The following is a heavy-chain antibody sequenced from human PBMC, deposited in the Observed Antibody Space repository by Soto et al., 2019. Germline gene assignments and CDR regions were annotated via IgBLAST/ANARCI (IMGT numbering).Heavy chain of an antibody. V-gene: IGHV1-2*04. J-gene: IGHJ4*02. CDR2: INPNTGGT. CDR1: GYTFTDYY. Sequence: GASVKVSCKASGYTFTDYYMHWVRQAPGQGLEWMGWINPNTGGTNYAQKFQGWVTMTSDTSLSTAYMELSRLKSDDTAVYYCARDPISSSARLFEYWGQGTLVTVSS. D-gene: IGHD6-6*01. CDR3: ARDPISSSARLFEY.